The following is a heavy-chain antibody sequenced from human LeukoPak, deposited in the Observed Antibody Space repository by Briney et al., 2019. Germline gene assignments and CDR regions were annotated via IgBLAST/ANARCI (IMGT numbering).Heavy chain of an antibody. CDR3: AREEGGYFDY. D-gene: IGHD3-16*01. CDR1: GFSLDDYD. CDR2: INWNGGST. Sequence: PGGSLRLSCAASGFSLDDYDMSWVRQAPGKGLEWVSGINWNGGSTGYADSVKGRFTISRDNAKNSLYLQMSSLRAEDTALYYCAREEGGYFDYWGQGTLVTVSS. J-gene: IGHJ4*02. V-gene: IGHV3-20*04.